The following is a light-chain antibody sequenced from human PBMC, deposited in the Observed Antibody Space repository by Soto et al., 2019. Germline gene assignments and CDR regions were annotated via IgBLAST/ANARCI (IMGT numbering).Light chain of an antibody. Sequence: QSALTQPGSVSGSPGQSVTISCTGTSSDVGGYNYVSWYQQYPGKAPKVMIYDVKTRPSGVPDRFSGSKSGNTASLTISGLQAEDEADYYCCSYAGSYTFVFGTGTKLTVL. V-gene: IGLV2-11*01. CDR3: CSYAGSYTFV. CDR2: DVK. CDR1: SSDVGGYNY. J-gene: IGLJ1*01.